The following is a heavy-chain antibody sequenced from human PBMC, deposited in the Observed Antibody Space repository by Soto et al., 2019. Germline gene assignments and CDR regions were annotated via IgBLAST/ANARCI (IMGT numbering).Heavy chain of an antibody. V-gene: IGHV1-18*04. CDR1: GYPLTGYG. CDR3: ARDPTGSSSWNDY. D-gene: IGHD6-13*01. J-gene: IGHJ4*02. Sequence: FYCTAPGYPLTGYGISCVRQDPGQGLEWMGWISAYNGNTNYAQKLQGRVTLTTDTSTSTTYMELRSLRSDDTAVYYCARDPTGSSSWNDYWGQGTLVTVSS. CDR2: ISAYNGNT.